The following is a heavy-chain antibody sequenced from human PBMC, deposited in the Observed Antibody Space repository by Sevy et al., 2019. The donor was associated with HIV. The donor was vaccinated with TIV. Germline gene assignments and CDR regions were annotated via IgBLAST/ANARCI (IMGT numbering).Heavy chain of an antibody. CDR1: EFTFSNYA. D-gene: IGHD3-22*01. Sequence: GGSLRLSCAASEFTFSNYAMSWVRQAPGKGREWVSTITSSGGRTYYADSVRGRFTISRDNSKHTLYLQMNSLRAEDTAVYYCATYYYDSSGYYSAGWFDPWGQGTLVTVSS. CDR2: ITSSGGRT. CDR3: ATYYYDSSGYYSAGWFDP. J-gene: IGHJ5*02. V-gene: IGHV3-23*01.